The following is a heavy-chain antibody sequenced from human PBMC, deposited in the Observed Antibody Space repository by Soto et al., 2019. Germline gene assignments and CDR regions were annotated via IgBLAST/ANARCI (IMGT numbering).Heavy chain of an antibody. D-gene: IGHD1-1*01. Sequence: LRLSCAVSGFTFSAYWMHWVRQVPGKGLTWVSRISDDGSTATYADSVKGRFIISRDNAKNTLYLEMNTLRADDSGLYYCARGPRVSSTGTGAHWGRGTLVTVSS. CDR3: ARGPRVSSTGTGAH. CDR1: GFTFSAYW. J-gene: IGHJ4*02. V-gene: IGHV3-74*01. CDR2: ISDDGSTA.